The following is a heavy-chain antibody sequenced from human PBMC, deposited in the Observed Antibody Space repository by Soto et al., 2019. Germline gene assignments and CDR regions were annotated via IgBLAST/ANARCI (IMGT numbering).Heavy chain of an antibody. CDR2: ISYDGSNK. D-gene: IGHD3-3*01. CDR1: GFTFSSYG. CDR3: AKDMRFLAWLWGTYYYYGMDV. J-gene: IGHJ6*02. Sequence: QVQLVESGGGVVQPGRSLRLSCAASGFTFSSYGMHWVRQAPGKGLEWVAVISYDGSNKYYADSVKGRFTISRDNSKNALYLQMNSLGAEDTAVYYCAKDMRFLAWLWGTYYYYGMDVWGQGTTVTVSS. V-gene: IGHV3-30*18.